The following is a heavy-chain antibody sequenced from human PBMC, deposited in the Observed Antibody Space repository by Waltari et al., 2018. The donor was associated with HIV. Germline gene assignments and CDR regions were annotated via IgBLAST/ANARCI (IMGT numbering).Heavy chain of an antibody. D-gene: IGHD1-7*01. J-gene: IGHJ4*02. CDR1: GFTFDDYA. Sequence: EVQLVESGGGLVQPGRSLRLSCAASGFTFDDYAMHWVRQAPGKGLEWVSGISWNSGSTGYADSVKGRFTISRDNAKNSLYLQMNSLRAEDTALYYCAKDTGGAGTTPTEFDYWGQGTLVTVSS. CDR2: ISWNSGST. V-gene: IGHV3-9*01. CDR3: AKDTGGAGTTPTEFDY.